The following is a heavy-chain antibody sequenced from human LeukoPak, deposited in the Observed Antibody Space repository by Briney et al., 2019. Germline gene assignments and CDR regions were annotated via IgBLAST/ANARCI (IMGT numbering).Heavy chain of an antibody. J-gene: IGHJ4*02. CDR1: GGSISSYY. CDR3: ARGQWLGIN. D-gene: IGHD6-19*01. CDR2: IYYSGST. V-gene: IGHV4-59*13. Sequence: SETLSLTCTVSGGSISSYYWSWIRQPPGKGLEWIGYIYYSGSTNYNPSLMSRVTISVDTSKNQFSLKLSSVTAADTAVCYCARGQWLGINWGQGTLVTVSS.